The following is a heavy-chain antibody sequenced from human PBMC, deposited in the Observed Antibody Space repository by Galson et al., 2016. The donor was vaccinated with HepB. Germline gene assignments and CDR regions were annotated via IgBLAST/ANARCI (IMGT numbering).Heavy chain of an antibody. CDR2: RSPKSRNT. CDR1: GYTFTNYD. CDR3: VGDYGCNSGWFDP. J-gene: IGHJ5*02. V-gene: IGHV1-8*01. Sequence: SVKVSCKASGYTFTNYDINWLRQTTGQGLERLEWRSPKSRNTGYAQKLQGRVTLTRATSLSTAYMELSSLVSDDTAVYYCVGDYGCNSGWFDPWGQGTLVTVPS. D-gene: IGHD4-23*01.